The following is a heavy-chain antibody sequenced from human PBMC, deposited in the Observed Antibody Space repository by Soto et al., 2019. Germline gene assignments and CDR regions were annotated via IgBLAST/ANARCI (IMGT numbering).Heavy chain of an antibody. CDR2: IYYSGST. CDR1: GGSISSYY. V-gene: IGHV4-59*01. J-gene: IGHJ5*02. CDR3: ARGRGWFDP. Sequence: SETLSLTCTVSGGSISSYYWSWIRQPPGKGLEWIGYIYYSGSTNYNPSLKSRVTISVDTSKNQFSLKLSSVTAADTAVYYCARGRGWFDPWGQGTLVTVSS.